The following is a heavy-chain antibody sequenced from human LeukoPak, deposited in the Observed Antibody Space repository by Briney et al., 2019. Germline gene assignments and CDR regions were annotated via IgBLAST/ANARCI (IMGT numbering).Heavy chain of an antibody. V-gene: IGHV4-39*01. CDR1: GGSVSSSGYY. CDR2: IYYDGST. Sequence: SETLSLTCTVSGGSVSSSGYYWGWIRQPPGKGLEWIGSIYYDGSTYYNPSLKSRVTMSVDTSKNQFSLKLSSVTAADTAIDYWARTDGVHIDYWGQGTLVTVS. CDR3: ARTDGVHIDY. D-gene: IGHD5-24*01. J-gene: IGHJ4*02.